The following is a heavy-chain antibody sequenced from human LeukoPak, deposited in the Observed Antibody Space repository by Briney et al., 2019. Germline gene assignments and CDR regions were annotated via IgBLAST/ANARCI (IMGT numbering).Heavy chain of an antibody. CDR3: ARAWSAYPFDY. CDR2: ISSNGGGT. J-gene: IGHJ4*02. D-gene: IGHD3-3*01. CDR1: GFTFSTYA. Sequence: GGSLRLSCSASGFTFSTYAMHWVRQAPGKGLEYVSAISSNGGGTYYADSVKGRFTISRDNSKNTLYLQMNSLRAEDTAVYYCARAWSAYPFDYWGQGTLVTVSS. V-gene: IGHV3-64*04.